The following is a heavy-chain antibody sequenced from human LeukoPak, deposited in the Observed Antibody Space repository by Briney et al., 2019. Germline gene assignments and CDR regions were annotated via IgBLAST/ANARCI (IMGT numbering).Heavy chain of an antibody. CDR3: AKGPAAMFYYGMDV. D-gene: IGHD2-2*01. CDR2: ISWNSGSI. J-gene: IGHJ6*02. Sequence: PGGSLRLSCAASGFTFDDYAMHWVRQAPGKGLEWVSGISWNSGSIGYADSVKGRFTISRDNAKNSLYLQMNSLRAEDTALYYCAKGPAAMFYYGMDVWGLGTTVTVSS. CDR1: GFTFDDYA. V-gene: IGHV3-9*01.